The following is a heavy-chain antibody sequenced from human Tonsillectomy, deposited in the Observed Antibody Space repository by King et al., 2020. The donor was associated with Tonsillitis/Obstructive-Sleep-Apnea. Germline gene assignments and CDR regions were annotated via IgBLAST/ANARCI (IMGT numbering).Heavy chain of an antibody. CDR3: ARRVGVAASGYYYYYMDV. J-gene: IGHJ6*03. D-gene: IGHD3-22*01. CDR2: IYYSGST. CDR1: GGSISSYY. Sequence: VQLQESGPGLVKPSETLSLTCTVSGGSISSYYWSWIRQPPGKGLEWIGYIYYSGSTNYNPSLKSRVTISVDTSKDQISLKLGSVTAADTAVYYCARRVGVAASGYYYYYMDVWGKGTTVTVSS. V-gene: IGHV4-59*01.